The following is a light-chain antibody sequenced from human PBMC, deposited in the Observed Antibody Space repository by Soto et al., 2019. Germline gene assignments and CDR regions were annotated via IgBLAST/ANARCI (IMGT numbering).Light chain of an antibody. Sequence: QSALTQPPSASGSPGQSVAISCTGTSSDVGGYNYVSWYQQHPGKAPKLMIYEVNKRPSGVPDRFSGSKSGNTASLTVSGHHAEEEADYYCSSSGGSSNVFGTGTKLTVL. CDR1: SSDVGGYNY. CDR2: EVN. CDR3: SSSGGSSNV. J-gene: IGLJ1*01. V-gene: IGLV2-8*01.